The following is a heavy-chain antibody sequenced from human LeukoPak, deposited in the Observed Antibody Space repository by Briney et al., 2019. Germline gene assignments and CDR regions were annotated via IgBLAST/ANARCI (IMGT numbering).Heavy chain of an antibody. V-gene: IGHV1-2*02. Sequence: ASVKVSCKASGYTLTGYYMHWVRQAPGQGLEWMGWINPKSGGTKYAQKFQGRVTMTRDTSITTAYMELSRLRSDDTAVYYCARVQGYGDYFDYWGQGTLLTVSS. J-gene: IGHJ4*02. CDR3: ARVQGYGDYFDY. CDR2: INPKSGGT. D-gene: IGHD4-17*01. CDR1: GYTLTGYY.